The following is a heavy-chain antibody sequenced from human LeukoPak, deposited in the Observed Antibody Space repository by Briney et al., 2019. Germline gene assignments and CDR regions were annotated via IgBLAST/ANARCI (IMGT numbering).Heavy chain of an antibody. CDR2: INHSGST. CDR1: GGSFSGYY. V-gene: IGHV4-34*01. CDR3: AREGDDILPGVNWFDP. Sequence: SETLSLTCTVYGGSFSGYYWSWIRQPPGKGLEWIGEINHSGSTNYNPSLKSRVTISVDTSKNQFSLKLSSVTAADTAVYYCAREGDDILPGVNWFDPWGQGTLVTVSS. J-gene: IGHJ5*02. D-gene: IGHD3-9*01.